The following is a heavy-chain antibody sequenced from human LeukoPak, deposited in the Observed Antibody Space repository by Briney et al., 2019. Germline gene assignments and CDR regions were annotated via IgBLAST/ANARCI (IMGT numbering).Heavy chain of an antibody. Sequence: PETLSLTCTVSGGSISSSSYYWGWIRQPPGKGLEWIGSIYYSGSTYYNPSLKSRVTISVDTSKNQFSLKLSSVTAADTAVYYCARLICSTSCYYYYYYYMDVWGKGTTVTVSS. CDR2: IYYSGST. CDR3: ARLICSTSCYYYYYYYMDV. CDR1: GGSISSSSYY. D-gene: IGHD2-2*01. J-gene: IGHJ6*03. V-gene: IGHV4-39*01.